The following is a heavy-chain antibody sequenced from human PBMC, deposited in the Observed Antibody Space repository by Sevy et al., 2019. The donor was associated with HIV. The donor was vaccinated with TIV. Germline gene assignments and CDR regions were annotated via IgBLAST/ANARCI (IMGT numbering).Heavy chain of an antibody. V-gene: IGHV3-30*14. CDR1: GFTFSSYT. CDR3: ARDLALSGSYSWLAY. D-gene: IGHD1-26*01. Sequence: GGSLRLSCAASGFTFSSYTMHWVRQAPGKGLEWVAFISYDGSRKYYADSVKGGFTISRDNSKNTLYLQMNNLRAEDTAVFYCARDLALSGSYSWLAYWGQGTLVTVSS. J-gene: IGHJ4*02. CDR2: ISYDGSRK.